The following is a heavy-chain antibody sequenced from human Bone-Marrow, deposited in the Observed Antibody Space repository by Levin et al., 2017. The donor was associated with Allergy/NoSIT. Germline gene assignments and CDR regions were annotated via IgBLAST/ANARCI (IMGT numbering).Heavy chain of an antibody. V-gene: IGHV1-69*06. CDR1: GDTFNNYA. Sequence: SVKVSCQASGDTFNNYAINWVRQAPGQGLEWMGGIVPILGTPSYAQKFQCRLTITADTSTSTAYMELSSLRSEDTALYYCARDSVVPSATLGFDPWGQGSLVTVSS. CDR3: ARDSVVPSATLGFDP. J-gene: IGHJ5*02. D-gene: IGHD2-2*01. CDR2: IVPILGTP.